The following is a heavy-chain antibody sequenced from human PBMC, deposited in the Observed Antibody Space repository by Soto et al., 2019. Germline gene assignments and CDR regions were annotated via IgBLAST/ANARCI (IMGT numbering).Heavy chain of an antibody. D-gene: IGHD2-15*01. V-gene: IGHV1-69*06. CDR2: IIPMYGTV. J-gene: IGHJ5*02. CDR1: GGTFSSYV. Sequence: QVQLVQSGAEVKKPGSSVKVSCKASGGTFSSYVISWVRQAPGQGLEWMGGIIPMYGTVNYAQRFQDRVTIPADTFASTAYMELSSLRSEDTAVYYCARDLGGCSGGSCRYNWCDPWGQGTLVTVSS. CDR3: ARDLGGCSGGSCRYNWCDP.